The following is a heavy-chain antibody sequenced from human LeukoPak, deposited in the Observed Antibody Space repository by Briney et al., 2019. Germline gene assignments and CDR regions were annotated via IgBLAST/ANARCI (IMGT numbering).Heavy chain of an antibody. CDR1: GGSFSSYY. CDR2: IFYSGST. J-gene: IGHJ3*02. D-gene: IGHD3-10*01. V-gene: IGHV4-34*12. Sequence: SETLSLTCAVYGGSFSSYYWSWIRQPPGKGLEWIGNIFYSGSTYYSPSLRSRVTISLDTSRNQFSLKLNSVTAADTAVYYCAKSNGYGLVDIWGQGTMVTVSS. CDR3: AKSNGYGLVDI.